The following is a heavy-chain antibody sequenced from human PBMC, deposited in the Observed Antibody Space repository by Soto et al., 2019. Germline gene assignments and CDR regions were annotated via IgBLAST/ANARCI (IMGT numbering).Heavy chain of an antibody. CDR2: ISAYNGNT. V-gene: IGHV1-18*01. CDR3: ARDWGNCTGGSCYSNYYYYYGMDV. Sequence: ASVKVSCKASGYTFPNYGISWVRQAPGQGLEWMGWISAYNGNTNYAQKLQGRVTMTTDTSTYTAYMELRSLRSDDTAVYYCARDWGNCTGGSCYSNYYYYYGMDVWGQGTTDTVSS. D-gene: IGHD2-15*01. J-gene: IGHJ6*02. CDR1: GYTFPNYG.